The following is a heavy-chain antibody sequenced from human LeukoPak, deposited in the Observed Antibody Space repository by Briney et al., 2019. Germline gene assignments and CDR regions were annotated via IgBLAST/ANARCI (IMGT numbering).Heavy chain of an antibody. CDR2: IIPIFGTA. Sequence: SVKVSCKASGGTFSSYAISWVRQAPGQGLEWMGGIIPIFGTANYAQKFQGRVTITADESTSTAYMELSSLRSEDTAVYYCARDPPRYCSSTSCGGSYYGMDVWGQGTTVTVSS. CDR1: GGTFSSYA. J-gene: IGHJ6*02. D-gene: IGHD2-2*01. CDR3: ARDPPRYCSSTSCGGSYYGMDV. V-gene: IGHV1-69*13.